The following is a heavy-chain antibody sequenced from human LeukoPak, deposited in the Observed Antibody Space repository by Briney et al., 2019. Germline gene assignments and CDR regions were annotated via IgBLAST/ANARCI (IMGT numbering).Heavy chain of an antibody. J-gene: IGHJ6*04. CDR1: GGTFSSYA. CDR3: ARVTGPRYSSSTIGPCYYYYGMDV. CDR2: IIPIFGTA. V-gene: IGHV1-69*13. D-gene: IGHD2-2*01. Sequence: SVKVSCKASGGTFSSYAISWVRQAPGQGLEWMGGIIPIFGTANYAQKFQGRVTITADESTSTAYMELSSLRSEDTAVYYCARVTGPRYSSSTIGPCYYYYGMDVWGKGTTVTVSS.